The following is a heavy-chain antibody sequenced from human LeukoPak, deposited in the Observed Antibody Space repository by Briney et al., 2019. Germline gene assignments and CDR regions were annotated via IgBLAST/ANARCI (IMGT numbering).Heavy chain of an antibody. CDR2: IYIGGST. Sequence: GGSLRLSCAASGFTVSRNYMSAVRQAPGEGLGWVSVIYIGGSTYYADSVKGAFTISRDNSKKTLYLEVISLTAEDTAVYYCAKDDAWLRFGEWSQGTLVTVSS. D-gene: IGHD3-10*01. CDR3: AKDDAWLRFGE. J-gene: IGHJ4*02. CDR1: GFTVSRNY. V-gene: IGHV3-53*01.